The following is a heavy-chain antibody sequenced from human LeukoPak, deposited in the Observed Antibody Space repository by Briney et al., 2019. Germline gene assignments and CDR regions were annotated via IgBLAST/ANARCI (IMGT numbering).Heavy chain of an antibody. CDR1: GFTFSDYY. CDR2: ISGSGGST. D-gene: IGHD2-2*02. V-gene: IGHV3-23*01. Sequence: PGGSLRLSCAASGFTFSDYYMSWIRQAPGKGLEWVSAISGSGGSTYYADSVKGRFTISRDNSKNMLYLQMNSLRAEDTAVYYCAKAGYGTAIRNAFDYWGQGTLVTVSS. J-gene: IGHJ4*02. CDR3: AKAGYGTAIRNAFDY.